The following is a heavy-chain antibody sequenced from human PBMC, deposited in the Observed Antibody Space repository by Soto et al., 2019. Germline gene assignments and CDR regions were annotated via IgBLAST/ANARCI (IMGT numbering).Heavy chain of an antibody. CDR1: GGSFSGYY. J-gene: IGHJ6*02. V-gene: IGHV4-34*01. Sequence: PSETLSLTCAVYGGSFSGYYWSWIRQPPGKGLEWIGEINHSGSTNYNPSLKSRVTISVDTSKNQFSLKLSSVTAADTAVYYCARGHTIITIFGVVMNYGMDVWGQGTTVTVSS. CDR3: ARGHTIITIFGVVMNYGMDV. CDR2: INHSGST. D-gene: IGHD3-3*01.